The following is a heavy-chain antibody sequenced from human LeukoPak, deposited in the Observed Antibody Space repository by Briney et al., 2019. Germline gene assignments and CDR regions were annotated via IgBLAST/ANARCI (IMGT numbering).Heavy chain of an antibody. V-gene: IGHV3-23*01. CDR1: GFTFRSYG. CDR3: ARDIVVVVAYNWFDP. D-gene: IGHD2-15*01. CDR2: ITFSGAAT. Sequence: GGSLRLPCAASGFTFRSYGMSWVRQAPGKGLEYVPAITFSGAATNYADSVKGRFTISRDNSKNTLYLQMNSLRAEDTAVYYCARDIVVVVAYNWFDPWGQGTLVTVSS. J-gene: IGHJ5*02.